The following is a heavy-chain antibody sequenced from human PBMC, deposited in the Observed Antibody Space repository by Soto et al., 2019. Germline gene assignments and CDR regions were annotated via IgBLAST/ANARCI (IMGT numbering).Heavy chain of an antibody. J-gene: IGHJ6*02. CDR3: ARSQGSSTSLEIYYYYYYGMDV. CDR1: GGTFSSYA. D-gene: IGHD2-2*01. V-gene: IGHV1-69*01. CDR2: IIPISGTA. Sequence: QVQLVQSGAEVKKPGSSVKVSCKASGGTFSSYAISWVRQAPGQGLEWMGGIIPISGTANYAQKFQGRVTITADVSTSTVYMGLSSLRSEDTAVYFCARSQGSSTSLEIYYYYYYGMDVWGQGTTVTVSS.